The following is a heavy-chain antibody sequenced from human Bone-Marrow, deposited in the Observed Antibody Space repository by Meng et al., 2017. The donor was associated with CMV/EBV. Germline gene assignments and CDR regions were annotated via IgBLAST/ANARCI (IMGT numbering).Heavy chain of an antibody. Sequence: GESLKISCAASGFTVSSNYMSWVRQAPGKGLEWVGRIKSKTDGGTTDYAAPVKGRFTISRDDSKNTLYLQMNSLKTEDTAVYYCTTYFSYYFDYWGQGNLVTVSS. J-gene: IGHJ4*02. CDR1: GFTVSSNY. D-gene: IGHD2/OR15-2a*01. CDR2: IKSKTDGGTT. CDR3: TTYFSYYFDY. V-gene: IGHV3-15*01.